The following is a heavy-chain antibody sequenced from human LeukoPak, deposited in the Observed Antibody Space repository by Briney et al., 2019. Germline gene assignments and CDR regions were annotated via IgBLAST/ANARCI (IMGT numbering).Heavy chain of an antibody. Sequence: GRSLRLSCAASGFTFSNYGMHWVRQAPGKGLEWVAVISYDGSNKYYADSVKGRFTISRGNSKNTLYLQMNSLRPEDAAVYYCANLPLRGQGTLVTVSS. V-gene: IGHV3-30*18. CDR2: ISYDGSNK. J-gene: IGHJ4*02. CDR1: GFTFSNYG. CDR3: ANLPL.